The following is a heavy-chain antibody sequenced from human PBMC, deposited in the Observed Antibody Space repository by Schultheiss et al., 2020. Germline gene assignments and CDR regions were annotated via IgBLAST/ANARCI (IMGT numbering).Heavy chain of an antibody. Sequence: SQTLSLTCTVSGGSISSSSYYWGWIRQPPGKGLEWIGYIYYSGSTNYNPSLKSRVTISVDTSKNQFSLKLSSVTAADTAVYYCARGRGKMTTVTPLGYWGQGTLVTVSS. D-gene: IGHD4-17*01. J-gene: IGHJ4*02. V-gene: IGHV4-61*05. CDR1: GGSISSSSYY. CDR3: ARGRGKMTTVTPLGY. CDR2: IYYSGST.